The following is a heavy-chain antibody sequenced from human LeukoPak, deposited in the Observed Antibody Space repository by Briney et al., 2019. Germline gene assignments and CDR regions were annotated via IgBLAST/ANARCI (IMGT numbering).Heavy chain of an antibody. D-gene: IGHD3-22*01. CDR2: INPIFGTA. Sequence: SVKVSCKTSGGTFSNYGIYWMRQAPGQGLEWMGGINPIFGTANYAQKFQDRVTINADESTSTAYMELSSLRSEDTAVYYCARDSVRAYDSSGYNFDYWGQGTLVTVSS. V-gene: IGHV1-69*01. CDR1: GGTFSNYG. CDR3: ARDSVRAYDSSGYNFDY. J-gene: IGHJ4*02.